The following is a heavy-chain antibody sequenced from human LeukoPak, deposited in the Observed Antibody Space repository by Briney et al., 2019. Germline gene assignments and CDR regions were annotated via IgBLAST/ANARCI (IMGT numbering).Heavy chain of an antibody. V-gene: IGHV3-33*01. CDR2: IWYDGSNK. CDR1: GFVFNSYA. J-gene: IGHJ6*03. D-gene: IGHD1-26*01. CDR3: ARARRWEVNYYYYYMDV. Sequence: GGSLRLSCAASGFVFNSYAMFWVRQAPGKGLEWVALIWYDGSNKYYADSVKGRFTISRDNSKNTLYLQMNSLRAEDTAVYYCARARRWEVNYYYYYMDVWGKGTTVTVSS.